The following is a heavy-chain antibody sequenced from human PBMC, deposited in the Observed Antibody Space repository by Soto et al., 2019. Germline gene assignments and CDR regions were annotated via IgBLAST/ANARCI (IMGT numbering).Heavy chain of an antibody. Sequence: QVQLQQWGAGLLKPSETLSLTCAVYGGSFSGYYWSWIRQPPGKGLEWIGEINHSGSTNYNPSLESPCTLSVTTSNTQFSLKLSSVTAADTAVYYCARTYSGYDSGGRYFDYWGQGTLVTVSS. CDR2: INHSGST. CDR3: ARTYSGYDSGGRYFDY. D-gene: IGHD5-12*01. J-gene: IGHJ4*02. CDR1: GGSFSGYY. V-gene: IGHV4-34*01.